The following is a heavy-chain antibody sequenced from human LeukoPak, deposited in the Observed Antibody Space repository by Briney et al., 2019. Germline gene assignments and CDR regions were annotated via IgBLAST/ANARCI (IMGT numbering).Heavy chain of an antibody. Sequence: GGSLGLSCAASGFTFSSYWMSWVRQAPGKGLEWVANIKQDGSEKYYVDSVKGRFTISRDNAKNSLYLQMNSLRAEDTAVYYCARDGYSSSWYSNPTLFDYWGQGTLVTVSS. CDR2: IKQDGSEK. CDR1: GFTFSSYW. CDR3: ARDGYSSSWYSNPTLFDY. J-gene: IGHJ4*02. D-gene: IGHD6-13*01. V-gene: IGHV3-7*03.